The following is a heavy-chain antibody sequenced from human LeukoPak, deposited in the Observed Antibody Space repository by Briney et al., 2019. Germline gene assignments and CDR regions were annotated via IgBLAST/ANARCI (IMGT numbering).Heavy chain of an antibody. J-gene: IGHJ5*02. CDR3: ARIRGYDYRWFDP. CDR2: INPNSGGT. D-gene: IGHD5-12*01. Sequence: ASVKVSCKASGYTFTGYYMHWVRQAPGQGLEWMGWINPNSGGTNYAQKFQGRVTMTRDTSISTAYMELSRLRSDDTAVYYCARIRGYDYRWFDPWGQGTLVTVSS. CDR1: GYTFTGYY. V-gene: IGHV1-2*02.